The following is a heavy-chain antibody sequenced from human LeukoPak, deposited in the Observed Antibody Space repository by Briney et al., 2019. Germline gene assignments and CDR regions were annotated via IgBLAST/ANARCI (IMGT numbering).Heavy chain of an antibody. CDR1: GFTFSSFW. CDR2: INNDGNST. CDR3: GRVAHDSSGYYFNDY. V-gene: IGHV3-74*01. J-gene: IGHJ4*02. D-gene: IGHD3-22*01. Sequence: PGGSLRLSCAASGFTFSSFWMQWVRQAPGKGLMWVSRINNDGNSTTYADAVKGRFTISRDNAKNTLYLQMNSLRAEDTAVYFCGRVAHDSSGYYFNDYWGQGTLVTVSS.